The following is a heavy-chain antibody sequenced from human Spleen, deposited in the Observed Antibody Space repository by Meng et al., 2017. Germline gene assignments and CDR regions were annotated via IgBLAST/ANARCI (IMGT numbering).Heavy chain of an antibody. Sequence: GRGVGQPAMSLRLSCAASGLTFSNYAIHWVRQAPGKGLEWVALISYDGSSEYYTDSVKGRFTISRDNSKNTLYLQMNNLRAEDTAVYYCAKDFQAAPVYFDYWGQGTLVTVSS. CDR1: GLTFSNYA. J-gene: IGHJ4*02. CDR2: ISYDGSSE. V-gene: IGHV3-30-3*01. CDR3: AKDFQAAPVYFDY. D-gene: IGHD2-15*01.